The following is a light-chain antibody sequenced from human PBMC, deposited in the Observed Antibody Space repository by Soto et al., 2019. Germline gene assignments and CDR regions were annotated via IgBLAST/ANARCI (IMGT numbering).Light chain of an antibody. J-gene: IGLJ2*01. CDR3: QSYDSSLSVVL. V-gene: IGLV1-40*01. CDR2: GNT. CDR1: SSNIGAGYD. Sequence: QSVLTQPPSVSGAPGQRVTISCTGSSSNIGAGYDVHWYQQRPGTAPKLLIYGNTNRPSGVPDRFSGSRSGTSASLAITGLQAEDEADYYCQSYDSSLSVVLFGGGTKLTVL.